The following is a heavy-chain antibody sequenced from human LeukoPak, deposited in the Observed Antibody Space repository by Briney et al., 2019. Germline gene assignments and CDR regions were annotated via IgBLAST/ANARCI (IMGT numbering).Heavy chain of an antibody. CDR3: ARGRRGYSYGYRDY. D-gene: IGHD5-18*01. J-gene: IGHJ4*02. CDR2: INPTSGRP. V-gene: IGHV1-2*02. CDR1: GYTFTGYY. Sequence: GASVKVSCKASGYTFTGYYMHWVRQAPGQGLEWIGWINPTSGRPNYAQKFQGRVTMTRDTSISTAYMELSSLRSEDTAVYYCARGRRGYSYGYRDYWGQGTLVTVSS.